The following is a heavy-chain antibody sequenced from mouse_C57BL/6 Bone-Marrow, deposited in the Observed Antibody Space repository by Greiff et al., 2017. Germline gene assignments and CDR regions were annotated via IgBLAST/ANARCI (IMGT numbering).Heavy chain of an antibody. Sequence: EVQLQQSGTVLARPGASVKMSCKTSGYTFTSYWMHWVKQRPGQGLEWIGAIYPGNSDTSYNQKFKGKAKLTAVTSASTAYMELSSLTNEDSAVYYCGSSWVAYWGQGTLVTVSA. CDR3: GSSWVAY. CDR2: IYPGNSDT. CDR1: GYTFTSYW. J-gene: IGHJ3*01. V-gene: IGHV1-5*01.